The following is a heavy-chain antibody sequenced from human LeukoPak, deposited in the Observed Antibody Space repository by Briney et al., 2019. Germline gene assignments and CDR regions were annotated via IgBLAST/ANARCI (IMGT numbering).Heavy chain of an antibody. J-gene: IGHJ3*02. CDR2: INPNSGGT. V-gene: IGHV1-2*02. CDR1: GYTFTGYY. Sequence: ASVKVSCKASGYTFTGYYMHWVRQAPGQGLEWTGWINPNSGGTNYAQKFQGRVTMTRDTSISTAYMELSRLRSDDTAVYYCARVFSSGYGAFDIWGQGTMVTVSS. D-gene: IGHD3-22*01. CDR3: ARVFSSGYGAFDI.